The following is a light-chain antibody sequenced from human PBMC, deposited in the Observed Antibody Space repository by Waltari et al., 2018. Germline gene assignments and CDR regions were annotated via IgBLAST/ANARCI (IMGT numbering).Light chain of an antibody. CDR1: QSISSW. CDR3: QQYNSYSPWT. J-gene: IGKJ1*01. CDR2: KAS. V-gene: IGKV1-5*03. Sequence: DIKMTQSPSTLSASVADRVPIPSRASQSISSWLAWYQQQPGKAPKRLIYKASSLESGVPSRFSGSGSGTEFNLTISSLQPDDFATYYCQQYNSYSPWTFGQGTKVEIK.